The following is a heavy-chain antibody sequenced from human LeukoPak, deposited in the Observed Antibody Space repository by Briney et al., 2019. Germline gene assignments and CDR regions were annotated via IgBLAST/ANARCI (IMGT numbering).Heavy chain of an antibody. CDR3: ARAHYYDSSGYRPLLDY. CDR1: GGTFSSYA. V-gene: IGHV1-69*04. J-gene: IGHJ4*02. Sequence: GASVKVSCKASGGTFSSYAISWVRQAPGQGLEWMGRIIPILGIANYAQKFQGRVTITADKSTSTAYMELSSLRSEDTAVYYCARAHYYDSSGYRPLLDYRGQGTLVTVSS. D-gene: IGHD3-22*01. CDR2: IIPILGIA.